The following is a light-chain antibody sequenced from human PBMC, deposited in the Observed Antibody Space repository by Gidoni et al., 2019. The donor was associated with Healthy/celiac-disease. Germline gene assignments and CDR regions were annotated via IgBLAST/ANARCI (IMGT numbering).Light chain of an antibody. J-gene: IGKJ1*01. CDR3: QQSYSTPPGT. V-gene: IGKV1-39*01. CDR1: LSINSD. CDR2: SAS. Sequence: IQITQSPSSLSASVGDRVTITCRASLSINSDLNWYQQKPGKAPKLLIYSASSLQSGVPSRFIGSGSGTDFTLTISSLQPEDFATYYCQQSYSTPPGTFGQGTKVEIK.